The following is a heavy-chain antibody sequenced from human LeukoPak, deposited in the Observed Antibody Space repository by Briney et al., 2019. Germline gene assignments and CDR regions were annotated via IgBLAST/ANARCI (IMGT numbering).Heavy chain of an antibody. CDR1: GFTFSSYE. V-gene: IGHV3-48*03. J-gene: IGHJ4*02. CDR2: ISSSGSTI. CDR3: ARSLLWFGELLVY. Sequence: GGSLRLSCAASGFTFSSYEMNWVRQAPGKGLEWVSYISSSGSTIYYADSVRGRSTISRDNAKNSLYLQMNSLRAEDTAVYYCARSLLWFGELLVYWGQGTLVTVSS. D-gene: IGHD3-10*01.